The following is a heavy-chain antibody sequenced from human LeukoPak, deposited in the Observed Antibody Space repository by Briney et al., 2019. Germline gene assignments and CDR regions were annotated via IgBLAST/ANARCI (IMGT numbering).Heavy chain of an antibody. Sequence: GGSLRLSCAASGFTFSSYAMHWVRQAPGKGLEWVAVISYDGSNKYYADSVKGRFTIFRDNSKNTLYLQMNSLRAEDTAVYYCARGPSSGWYPNGMDVWGQGTTVTVSS. V-gene: IGHV3-30*04. J-gene: IGHJ6*02. CDR1: GFTFSSYA. CDR2: ISYDGSNK. CDR3: ARGPSSGWYPNGMDV. D-gene: IGHD6-19*01.